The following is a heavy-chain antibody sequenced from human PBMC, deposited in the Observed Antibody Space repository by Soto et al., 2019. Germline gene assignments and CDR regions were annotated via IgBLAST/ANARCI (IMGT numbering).Heavy chain of an antibody. CDR3: ARDTAAAGMFDY. J-gene: IGHJ4*02. Sequence: QVQLVQSGAEVKKPGASVKVSCKASGYTFTSYGISWVRQAPGQGLEWMGWISAYNGNTNYAQKLQGRVTMTTDKTTSAADMALRGLRSDDTAVYYCARDTAAAGMFDYWGQGTLVPVSS. D-gene: IGHD6-13*01. CDR1: GYTFTSYG. CDR2: ISAYNGNT. V-gene: IGHV1-18*01.